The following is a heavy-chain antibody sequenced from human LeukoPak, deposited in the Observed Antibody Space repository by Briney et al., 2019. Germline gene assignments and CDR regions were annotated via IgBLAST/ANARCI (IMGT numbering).Heavy chain of an antibody. V-gene: IGHV3-30-3*01. D-gene: IGHD2-21*02. CDR1: GFTFSYYA. CDR2: ISSDGSDK. J-gene: IGHJ3*02. CDR3: AREGTARDAFDI. Sequence: GGCLRLSCAPSGFTFSYYAMHCVRQAPGKGLEWVGFISSDGSDKYYADSMKGRFTISRDNSTNTLYLQMTSLRGEDTAMYYCAREGTARDAFDIWGQGTMVTVCS.